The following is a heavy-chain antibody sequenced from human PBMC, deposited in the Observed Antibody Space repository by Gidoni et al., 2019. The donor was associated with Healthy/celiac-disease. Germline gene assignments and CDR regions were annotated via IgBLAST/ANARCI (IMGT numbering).Heavy chain of an antibody. V-gene: IGHV1-69*06. D-gene: IGHD2-21*01. CDR3: ARGVGMDHYYYYYMDV. CDR1: GGTFSSYA. CDR2: IIPIFGTE. Sequence: QVQLVQSGAEVKKPGSSVKVSCKASGGTFSSYASSWVRQAPGQGLEWMGGIIPIFGTENYAQKFQGRVTITADKSTSTAYMELSSLRSEDTAVYYCARGVGMDHYYYYYMDVWGKGTTVTVSS. J-gene: IGHJ6*03.